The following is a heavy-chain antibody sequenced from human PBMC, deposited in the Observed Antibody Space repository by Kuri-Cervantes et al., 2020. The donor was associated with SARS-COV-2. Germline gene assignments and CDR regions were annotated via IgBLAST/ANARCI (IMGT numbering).Heavy chain of an antibody. J-gene: IGHJ2*01. D-gene: IGHD3-9*01. Sequence: ESLKISCTVSGGSINSYYWNWIRQPPGKGLEWIGYISSSGSTNYNPSLKSRVTMSVDTSKNQFSLRLKSVTAADTAVYYCARGHYDTLTASHWYFDLWGRGTLVTVSS. CDR1: GGSINSYY. V-gene: IGHV4-59*01. CDR2: ISSSGST. CDR3: ARGHYDTLTASHWYFDL.